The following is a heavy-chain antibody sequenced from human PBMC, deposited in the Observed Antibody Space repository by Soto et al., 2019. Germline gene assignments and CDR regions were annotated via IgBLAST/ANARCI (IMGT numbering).Heavy chain of an antibody. CDR3: VKEKSIALTGGLDY. D-gene: IGHD2-8*02. J-gene: IGHJ4*02. Sequence: GGSLRLSCAVSGFTFSNFAMHWVRQAPGKGLQYVSGISSNGNVADYADSVKGRFTISRDNSKNTVYLQLSSLRGNDTAVYFCVKEKSIALTGGLDYWGQGTLVTVSS. V-gene: IGHV3-64D*06. CDR2: ISSNGNVA. CDR1: GFTFSNFA.